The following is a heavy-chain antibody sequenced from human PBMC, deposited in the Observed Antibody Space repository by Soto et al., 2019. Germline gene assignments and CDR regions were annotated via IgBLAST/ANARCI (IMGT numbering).Heavy chain of an antibody. CDR1: GGTFSSYA. J-gene: IGHJ4*02. V-gene: IGHV1-69*13. CDR2: IIPIFGTA. Sequence: ASVKVSCKASGGTFSSYAISWVRQAPGQGLEWMGGIIPIFGTANYAQKFQGRVTITADESTSTAYMELSSLRSEDTAVYYCARSRRNQDYYGSGRVYDYWGQGTLVTVSS. D-gene: IGHD3-10*01. CDR3: ARSRRNQDYYGSGRVYDY.